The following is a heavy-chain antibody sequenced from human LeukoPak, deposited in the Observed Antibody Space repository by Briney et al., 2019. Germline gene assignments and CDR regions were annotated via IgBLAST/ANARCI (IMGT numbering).Heavy chain of an antibody. CDR3: ATATGNA. Sequence: PSETLSLTCTVSGASVTTAFYNWIRQPAGKGLEWVGLISASGSTNYNPSLRSRLTMSLDTSKSHFSLNLNSVTAADTAVYYCATATGNAWGQGTQVTVSS. J-gene: IGHJ1*01. V-gene: IGHV4-4*07. CDR1: GASVTTAF. CDR2: ISASGST.